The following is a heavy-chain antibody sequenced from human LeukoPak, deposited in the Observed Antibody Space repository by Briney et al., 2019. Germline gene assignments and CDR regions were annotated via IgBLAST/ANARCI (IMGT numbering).Heavy chain of an antibody. V-gene: IGHV1-2*04. J-gene: IGHJ4*02. CDR2: INPNSGGT. Sequence: ASVKVSCKASGYTFTGYYMHWVRQAPGQGLEWMGWINPNSGGTYSAQKFQGWVTMTRDTSISTAYMELSRLTSDDTAVYYCARAYALYCSSTTCLFDYWGQGTLVTVSS. D-gene: IGHD2-2*01. CDR3: ARAYALYCSSTTCLFDY. CDR1: GYTFTGYY.